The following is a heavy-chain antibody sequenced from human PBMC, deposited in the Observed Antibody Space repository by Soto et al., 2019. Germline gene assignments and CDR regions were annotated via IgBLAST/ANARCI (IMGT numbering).Heavy chain of an antibody. D-gene: IGHD3-16*01. CDR1: GYSFTSYW. Sequence: GESLKISCKGSGYSFTSYWIGWVRQMPGKGLEWMGIIYPGDSDTRYSPSFQGQVTISADKSISTAYLQWSSLKASDTAMYYCARHTKWISGLRETPGGMDVWRQGGTVPVS. V-gene: IGHV5-51*01. CDR3: ARHTKWISGLRETPGGMDV. J-gene: IGHJ6*02. CDR2: IYPGDSDT.